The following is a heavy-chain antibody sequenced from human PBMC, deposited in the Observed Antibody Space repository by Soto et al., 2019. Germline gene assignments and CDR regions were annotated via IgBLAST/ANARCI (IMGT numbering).Heavy chain of an antibody. Sequence: EVQLVESGGGLVKPGGSLRLSCAASGFTFSSYSMNWVRQAPGKGLQWVPSISSSSTYIYYADSVKGRFTISRDNAKNSLYLQMNSLRAEDTAVYYCARGTNYYDSSVYYGYWGQGTLVTVSS. CDR3: ARGTNYYDSSVYYGY. J-gene: IGHJ4*02. CDR2: ISSSSTYI. V-gene: IGHV3-21*01. CDR1: GFTFSSYS. D-gene: IGHD3-22*01.